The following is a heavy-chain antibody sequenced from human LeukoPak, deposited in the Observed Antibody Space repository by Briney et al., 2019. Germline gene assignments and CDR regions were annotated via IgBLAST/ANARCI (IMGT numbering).Heavy chain of an antibody. CDR2: IYYTGST. CDR1: GGSISSYY. V-gene: IGHV4-59*01. D-gene: IGHD6-13*01. CDR3: ARQQLSQLYYFDN. Sequence: SETLSLTCTVTGGSISSYYWSWIRQPPGKGLEWIGYIYYTGSTNYNPSLKSRVTISVDTSKNQFSLKLSSETAADTAVYYCARQQLSQLYYFDNWGQGTLVTVSS. J-gene: IGHJ4*02.